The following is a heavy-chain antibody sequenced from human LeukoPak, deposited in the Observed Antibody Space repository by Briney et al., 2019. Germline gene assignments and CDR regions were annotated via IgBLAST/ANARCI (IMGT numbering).Heavy chain of an antibody. V-gene: IGHV4-31*03. J-gene: IGHJ4*02. CDR1: GGSISSGGYY. CDR2: IYYSGST. Sequence: PSETLSLTCTVSGGSISSGGYYWSWIRQHPGKGLEWIGYIYYSGSTYYNPSLKSRVTISVDTSKSQFSLKLSSVTAADTAVYYCARGSGSGSYYFDHWGPGILVTVSS. CDR3: ARGSGSGSYYFDH. D-gene: IGHD6-19*01.